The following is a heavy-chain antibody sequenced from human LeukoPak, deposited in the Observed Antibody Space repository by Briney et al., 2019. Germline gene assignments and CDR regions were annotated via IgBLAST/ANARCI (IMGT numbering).Heavy chain of an antibody. J-gene: IGHJ4*02. CDR3: ARHKGGSYRNLDY. CDR1: GGSISSYY. V-gene: IGHV4-59*08. Sequence: SETLSLTCTVSGGSISSYYWSWIRQPPGRGLEWIGYIYYSGSNNYNPSLKSRVTISVDSSKNQFSLKLSSVTAADTAVYYCARHKGGSYRNLDYWGQGTLVTVSS. CDR2: IYYSGSN. D-gene: IGHD1-26*01.